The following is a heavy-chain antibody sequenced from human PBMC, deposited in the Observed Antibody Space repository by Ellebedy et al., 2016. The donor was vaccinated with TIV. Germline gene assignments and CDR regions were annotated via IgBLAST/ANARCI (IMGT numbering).Heavy chain of an antibody. V-gene: IGHV4-31*03. CDR3: ARGHYYYGSGNYFDR. CDR1: GASISSGGYY. CDR2: IYYSGST. Sequence: SETLSLTXTVSGASISSGGYYWSWIRQHPAKGLEWIGHIYYSGSTHYNPSLKSRGIISVDTSKNQFSLKVRSVTAADTGVYYCARGHYYYGSGNYFDRWGQGTLVTVSS. D-gene: IGHD3-10*01. J-gene: IGHJ4*02.